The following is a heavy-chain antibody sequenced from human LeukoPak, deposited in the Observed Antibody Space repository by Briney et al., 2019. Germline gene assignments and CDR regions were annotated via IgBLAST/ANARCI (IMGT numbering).Heavy chain of an antibody. J-gene: IGHJ4*02. CDR2: IYYSGST. CDR3: ARDRGAAAGIDY. CDR1: GGSVSSDSYY. Sequence: SETLSLTCTVSGGSVSSDSYYWSWIRQPPGKGLEWIGYIYYSGSTNYNPSLKSRVTISVDTSKNQFSLKLSSVTAADTAVYYCARDRGAAAGIDYWGQGTLVTVSS. D-gene: IGHD6-13*01. V-gene: IGHV4-61*01.